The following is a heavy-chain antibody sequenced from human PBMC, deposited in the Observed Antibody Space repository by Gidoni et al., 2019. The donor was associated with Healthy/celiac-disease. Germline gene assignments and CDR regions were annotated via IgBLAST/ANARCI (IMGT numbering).Heavy chain of an antibody. CDR2: IIPILGIA. J-gene: IGHJ4*02. CDR1: GGTFSSYT. CDR3: ARASGYYYDSSGYYYFDY. Sequence: QVQLVQSGAEVKKPGSSVKVSCKASGGTFSSYTISWVRQAPGQGLEWMGRIIPILGIANYAQKFQGRVTITADKSTSTAYMELSSLRSEDTAVYYCARASGYYYDSSGYYYFDYWGQGTLVTVSS. V-gene: IGHV1-69*02. D-gene: IGHD3-22*01.